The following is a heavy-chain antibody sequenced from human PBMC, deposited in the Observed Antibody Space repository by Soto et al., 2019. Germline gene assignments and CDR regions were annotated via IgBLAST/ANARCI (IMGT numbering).Heavy chain of an antibody. CDR1: GGSFSGYY. D-gene: IGHD3-10*01. CDR2: INHSGST. J-gene: IGHJ4*02. Sequence: PSETLSLTCAVYGGSFSGYYWSWIRQPPWKGLEWIGEINHSGSTNYNPSLKSRVTLSVDTSKNQFSLKLKSVTAADTAVYYCARGKVVRGSYVTLDYWGQGTLVTVSS. V-gene: IGHV4-34*01. CDR3: ARGKVVRGSYVTLDY.